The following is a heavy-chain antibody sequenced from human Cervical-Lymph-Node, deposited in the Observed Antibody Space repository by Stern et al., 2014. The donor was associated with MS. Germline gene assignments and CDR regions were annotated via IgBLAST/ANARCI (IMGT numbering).Heavy chain of an antibody. CDR2: INPSTGAT. CDR3: AKVAWELLGAFDI. CDR1: GYTFIDYY. V-gene: IGHV1-2*02. Sequence: QLGQSGAEVKKPGASVTVSCKASGYTFIDYYIHWVRQAPGQGFERLGWINPSTGATNYGQKFQCRVTMTRDTSINTAYVELRRLRSDDTAVYFCAKVAWELLGAFDIWGQGTLITVSS. D-gene: IGHD2-15*01. J-gene: IGHJ3*02.